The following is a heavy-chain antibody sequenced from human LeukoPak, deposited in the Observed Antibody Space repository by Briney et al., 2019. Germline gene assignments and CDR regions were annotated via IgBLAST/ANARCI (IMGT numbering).Heavy chain of an antibody. J-gene: IGHJ3*02. CDR1: GFTFSCYA. Sequence: VESLGLSCAASGFTFSCYAMSWVRQAPGKGLEWVSAISGSGGSTYYADSVKGRFTISRDNSKNTLYLQMNSLRAEDTAVYYCAKDYYDSSGYYLTNDAFDIWGQGTMVTVSS. D-gene: IGHD3-22*01. CDR2: ISGSGGST. V-gene: IGHV3-23*01. CDR3: AKDYYDSSGYYLTNDAFDI.